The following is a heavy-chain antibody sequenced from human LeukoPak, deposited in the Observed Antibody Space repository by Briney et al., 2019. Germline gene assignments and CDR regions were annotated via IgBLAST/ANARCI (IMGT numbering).Heavy chain of an antibody. CDR2: IYYSGST. CDR1: GYSISSGYY. CDR3: VRDRGNSYGYGPWDH. Sequence: KPSETLSLTCTVSGYSISSGYYWGWIRQPPGKGLEWIGSIYYSGSTYYNPSLKSRVTISVDTSKDQFSLKLRSVTAADTAVYYCVRDRGNSYGYGPWDHWGQGTLVTVSS. J-gene: IGHJ4*02. D-gene: IGHD5-18*01. V-gene: IGHV4-38-2*02.